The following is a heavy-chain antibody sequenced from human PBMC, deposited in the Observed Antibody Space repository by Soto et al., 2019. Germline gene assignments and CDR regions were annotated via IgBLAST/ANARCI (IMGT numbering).Heavy chain of an antibody. Sequence: VQLLESGGGFAQSGGSLRLSCAASGFTFSKSGMSWVRQAPGKGLEWDAGIGVSGRNTYSAASVKGRFTISRDNSKSTLFLEMNSLRAEETAIYYCAKDGLSDSPSAIDYWGQGTLVTVSS. D-gene: IGHD6-13*01. J-gene: IGHJ4*02. CDR3: AKDGLSDSPSAIDY. V-gene: IGHV3-23*01. CDR2: IGVSGRNT. CDR1: GFTFSKSG.